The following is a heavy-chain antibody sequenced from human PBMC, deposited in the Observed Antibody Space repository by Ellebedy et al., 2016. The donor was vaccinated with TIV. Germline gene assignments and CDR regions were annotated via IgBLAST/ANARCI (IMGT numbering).Heavy chain of an antibody. V-gene: IGHV5-51*01. J-gene: IGHJ4*02. CDR1: GYTFTDYW. CDR3: ARHLGDGLCSGHYCYSLDY. CDR2: IYPYDSDT. D-gene: IGHD3-22*01. Sequence: GESLKISCQVSGYTFTDYWIGWVRQTPGKGLEWMAIIYPYDSDTMYSPSFQGQVTISADKSISTAYLEWSSLKASDIATYYCARHLGDGLCSGHYCYSLDYWGQGTPVTVSS.